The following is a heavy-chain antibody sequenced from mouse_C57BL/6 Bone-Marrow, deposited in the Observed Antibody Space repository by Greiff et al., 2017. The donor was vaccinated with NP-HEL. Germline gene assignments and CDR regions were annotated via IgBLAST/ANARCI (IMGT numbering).Heavy chain of an antibody. D-gene: IGHD2-1*01. CDR3: AKGGKGFAY. CDR2: IWRGGST. J-gene: IGHJ3*01. CDR1: GFSLTSYG. V-gene: IGHV2-5*01. Sequence: VKLVESGPGLVQPSQSLSITCTVSGFSLTSYGVHWVRQSPGKGLEWLGVIWRGGSTDYNAAFMSRLSITKDNSKSQVFCKMNSLQADDTAIYYCAKGGKGFAYWGQGTLVTVSA.